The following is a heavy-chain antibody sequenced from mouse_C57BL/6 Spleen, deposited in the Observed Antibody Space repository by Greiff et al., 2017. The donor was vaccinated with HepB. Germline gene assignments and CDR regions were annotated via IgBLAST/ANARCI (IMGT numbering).Heavy chain of an antibody. V-gene: IGHV5-17*01. J-gene: IGHJ3*01. CDR3: ARGGGSSLAWFAY. CDR2: ISSGSSTI. Sequence: DVKLVESGGGLVKPGGSLKLSCAASGFTFSDYGMHWVRQAPEKGLEWVAYISSGSSTIYYADTVKGRFTISRDNAKNTLFLQMTSLRSEDTAMYYCARGGGSSLAWFAYWGQGTLVTVSA. D-gene: IGHD1-1*01. CDR1: GFTFSDYG.